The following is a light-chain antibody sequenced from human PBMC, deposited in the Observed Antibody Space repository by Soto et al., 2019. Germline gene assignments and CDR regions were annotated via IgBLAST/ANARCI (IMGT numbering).Light chain of an antibody. V-gene: IGKV3-15*01. CDR1: RSISSN. Sequence: EIVLTQSPATLSVSPGERATLSCRASRSISSNLAWYQQKPGQAPRLLIYGPSTRATGVPARFSGSGSGTEFTLTISSLQSEDFAMYYCQQYTHWPVWSFGQGTKVEIK. CDR2: GPS. J-gene: IGKJ1*01. CDR3: QQYTHWPVWS.